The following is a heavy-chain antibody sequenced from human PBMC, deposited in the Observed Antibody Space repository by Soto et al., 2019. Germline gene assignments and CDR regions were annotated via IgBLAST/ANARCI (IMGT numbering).Heavy chain of an antibody. D-gene: IGHD3-10*01. CDR2: IFYSGST. J-gene: IGHJ4*02. CDR3: ATYGAGIYKPTTFDY. V-gene: IGHV4-31*03. Sequence: QVQLQESGPGLVKPSQTLSLTCTVSGGSISSGGYYWSWIRQLPGKGLEWIGYIFYSGSTYYNPSLKSRLTISVDTSKNQFSRKLSSVTAADTAVYYCATYGAGIYKPTTFDYWGQGTLVTVSS. CDR1: GGSISSGGYY.